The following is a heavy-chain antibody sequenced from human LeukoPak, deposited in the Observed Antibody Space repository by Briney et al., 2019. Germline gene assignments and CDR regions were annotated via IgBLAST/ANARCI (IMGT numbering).Heavy chain of an antibody. CDR3: ARMGYSSSSRYGMDV. V-gene: IGHV4-34*01. CDR1: GGSFSGYY. J-gene: IGHJ6*02. Sequence: PSETLSLTCAVYGGSFSGYYWSWIRQPPGKGLEWIGEINHSGSTNYNPSLKSRVTISVDTSKNQFSLKLSSVTAADTAVYYCARMGYSSSSRYGMDVWGQGTTVTVSS. D-gene: IGHD6-6*01. CDR2: INHSGST.